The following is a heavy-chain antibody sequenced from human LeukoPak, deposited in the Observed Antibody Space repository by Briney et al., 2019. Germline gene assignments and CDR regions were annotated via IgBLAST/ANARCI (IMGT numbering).Heavy chain of an antibody. D-gene: IGHD3-10*01. CDR1: GYTFTSYG. J-gene: IGHJ4*02. V-gene: IGHV1-18*01. Sequence: ASVKVSCKASGYTFTSYGISWVRQAPGQGLEWMGWISAYNGNINYAQKLQGRVTMTTDTSTSTAYMELRSLRSDDAAVYYCARAPTSYTSGSFSKYYFDYWGQGTLVTVSS. CDR2: ISAYNGNI. CDR3: ARAPTSYTSGSFSKYYFDY.